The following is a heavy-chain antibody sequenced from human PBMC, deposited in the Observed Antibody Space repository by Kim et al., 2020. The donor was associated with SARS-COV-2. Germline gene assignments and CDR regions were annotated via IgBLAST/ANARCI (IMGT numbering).Heavy chain of an antibody. V-gene: IGHV3-23*01. CDR1: GFTFSSYA. CDR2: ISGSGGST. Sequence: GGSLRLSCAASGFTFSSYAMSWVRQAPGKGLEWVSAISGSGGSTYYADSVKGRFTISRDNSKNTLYLQMNSLRAEDTAVYYCAKTVVPAALPYYYYGMDVWGQGTTVTVSS. J-gene: IGHJ6*02. CDR3: AKTVVPAALPYYYYGMDV. D-gene: IGHD2-2*01.